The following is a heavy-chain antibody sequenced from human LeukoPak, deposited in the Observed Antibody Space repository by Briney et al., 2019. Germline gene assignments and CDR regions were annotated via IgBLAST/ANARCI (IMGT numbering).Heavy chain of an antibody. CDR3: AKDRIFGVVIIQYYFDY. CDR2: ISGSGGGT. CDR1: GFTSRRSV. D-gene: IGHD3-3*01. J-gene: IGHJ4*02. Sequence: GGSLRLSCAASGFTSRRSVLSWVRQAPGGGLEWGSAISGSGGGTHYADSVKGRFTISRDNSKNTLYLQMNSLRAEDTAVYYCAKDRIFGVVIIQYYFDYWGQGTLVTVSS. V-gene: IGHV3-23*01.